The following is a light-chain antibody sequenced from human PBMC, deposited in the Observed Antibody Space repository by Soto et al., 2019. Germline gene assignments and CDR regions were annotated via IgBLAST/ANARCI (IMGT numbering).Light chain of an antibody. Sequence: DIVMTQSPDSLAVSLGERVTINCKSSQTVLYSPNNMNYLAWYHQKPGQPPKLLLYWASTRESGVPDRFSGSGSGTDFTLTISSLQAEDVELYYCQQFLYLHPTFRGGTKVDI. CDR1: QTVLYSPNNMNY. CDR3: QQFLYLHPT. J-gene: IGKJ4*01. V-gene: IGKV4-1*01. CDR2: WAS.